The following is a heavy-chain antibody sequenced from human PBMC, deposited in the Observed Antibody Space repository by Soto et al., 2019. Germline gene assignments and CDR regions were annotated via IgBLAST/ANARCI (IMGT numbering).Heavy chain of an antibody. CDR3: ARGSGRYYASGSWVDV. J-gene: IGHJ6*02. V-gene: IGHV3-53*01. CDR2: IFTDGGT. Sequence: GSLRIARAACGXTLSSSAMNWVRQAPGKGLEWVSVIFTDGGTFYVDSVKGRFNIAREKSKNTLYLQMNSLRVEDTAVYFCARGSGRYYASGSWVDVCGQGTTGTVS. D-gene: IGHD3-10*01. CDR1: GXTLSSSA.